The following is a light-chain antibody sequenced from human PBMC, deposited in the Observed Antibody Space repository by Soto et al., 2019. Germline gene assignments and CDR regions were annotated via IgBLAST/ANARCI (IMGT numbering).Light chain of an antibody. CDR1: QDINNY. CDR3: QRYNNGPPVT. J-gene: IGKJ3*01. V-gene: IGKV1-27*01. Sequence: DIQMTQSPSSLSASVGDRVTITCRASQDINNYLAWYQQKPGKPPKLLIYAASTLQSGVRSRFSGGGSGTDFTLTINSLQPEDVATYYCQRYNNGPPVTFGPGTKV. CDR2: AAS.